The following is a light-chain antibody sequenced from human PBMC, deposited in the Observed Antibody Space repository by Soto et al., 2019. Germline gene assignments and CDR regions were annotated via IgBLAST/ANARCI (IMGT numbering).Light chain of an antibody. CDR1: QSVSSSY. J-gene: IGKJ5*01. CDR3: QQYGGLPIT. CDR2: GAS. Sequence: EIVLTQSPGTVSLSPGGRATLSCSVSQSVSSSYLAWYQQKPGQAPRLLIYGASSRATGIPDRFSGSGSGTDFTLTISRLEPGDFAVYFCQQYGGLPITFGQGTRLEI. V-gene: IGKV3-20*01.